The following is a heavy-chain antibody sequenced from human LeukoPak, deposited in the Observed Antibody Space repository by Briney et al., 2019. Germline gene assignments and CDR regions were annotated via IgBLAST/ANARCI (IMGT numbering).Heavy chain of an antibody. CDR1: GFSFSSYL. Sequence: PGRSLRLSCAASGFSFSSYLMHWFRQAPGKGLEWVALIGFDVSKIYYADSVKGRFTISRDNSKNTLYLQMNSLRDEDTAVYFCARERLENCNDGSCPDALDIWGQGTMVTISS. V-gene: IGHV3-33*01. J-gene: IGHJ3*02. D-gene: IGHD2-15*01. CDR3: ARERLENCNDGSCPDALDI. CDR2: IGFDVSKI.